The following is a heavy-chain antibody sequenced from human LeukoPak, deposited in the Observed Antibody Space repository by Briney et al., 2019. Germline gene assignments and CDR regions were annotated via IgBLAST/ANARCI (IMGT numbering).Heavy chain of an antibody. V-gene: IGHV1-18*01. CDR2: INTYNGDT. CDR3: ARAYLYWGSHDFADGRLDF. D-gene: IGHD3-16*01. Sequence: GASVKVSCKASGYTFTSYGIGWVRQAPGQGLEWVGWINTYNGDTKYAQKLQGRVTMTTDTSTSVGYMELRSLRSDDTAVYYCARAYLYWGSHDFADGRLDFWGQGTLVTVSS. CDR1: GYTFTSYG. J-gene: IGHJ4*02.